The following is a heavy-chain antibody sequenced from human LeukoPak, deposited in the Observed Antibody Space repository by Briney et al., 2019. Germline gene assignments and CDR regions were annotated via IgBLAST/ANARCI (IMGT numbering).Heavy chain of an antibody. CDR3: ARGDFGVVFWFDP. CDR1: GGSISSYY. J-gene: IGHJ5*02. CDR2: IYYSGST. V-gene: IGHV4-59*01. D-gene: IGHD3-3*01. Sequence: SETLSLTRTVSGGSISSYYWSWIRQPPGKGLEWIGYIYYSGSTNYNPSLKSRVTISVDTSKNQFSLKLSSVTAADTAVYYCARGDFGVVFWFDPWGQGTLVTVSS.